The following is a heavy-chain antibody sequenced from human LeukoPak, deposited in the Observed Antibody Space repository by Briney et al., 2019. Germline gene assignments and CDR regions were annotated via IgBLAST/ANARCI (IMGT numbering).Heavy chain of an antibody. J-gene: IGHJ4*02. D-gene: IGHD3-22*01. CDR2: INHSGST. V-gene: IGHV4-34*01. Sequence: SETLSLTCAVYGGSFSGYYWSWIRQPPGKGREWIGEINHSGSTNSNPSLKSRVTISVDTSKNQCSLTLSSVTAADTAVYYCARGDYYDSSGYYNPVGYYFDYWGQGTLVTVSS. CDR1: GGSFSGYY. CDR3: ARGDYYDSSGYYNPVGYYFDY.